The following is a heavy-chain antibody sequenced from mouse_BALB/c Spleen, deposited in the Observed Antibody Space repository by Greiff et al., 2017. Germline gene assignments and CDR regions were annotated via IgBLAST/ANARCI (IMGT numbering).Heavy chain of an antibody. D-gene: IGHD1-1*01. CDR2: ISSGSSTI. Sequence: EVQLVESGGGLVQPGGSRKLSCAASGFTFSSFGMHWVRQAPEKGLEWVAYISSGSSTIYYADTVKGRFTISRDNPKNTLFLQMTSLRSEDTAVYYGARSGDGSSWGFAYWGQGTLVTVSA. CDR1: GFTFSSFG. V-gene: IGHV5-17*02. CDR3: ARSGDGSSWGFAY. J-gene: IGHJ3*01.